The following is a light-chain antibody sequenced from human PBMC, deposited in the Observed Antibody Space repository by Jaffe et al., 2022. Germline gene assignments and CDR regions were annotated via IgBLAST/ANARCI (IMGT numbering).Light chain of an antibody. CDR3: QQYYSGKT. Sequence: AIRMTQSPSSFSASTGDRVTITCRASQGISSYLAWYQQKPGKAPKLLIYAASTLQSGVPSRFSGSGSGTDFTLTISCLQSEDFATYYCQQYYSGKTFGQGTKLEIK. CDR1: QGISSY. J-gene: IGKJ2*01. CDR2: AAS. V-gene: IGKV1-8*01.